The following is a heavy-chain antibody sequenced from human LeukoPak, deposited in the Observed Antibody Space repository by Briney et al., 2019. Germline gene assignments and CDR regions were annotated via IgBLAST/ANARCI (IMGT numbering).Heavy chain of an antibody. CDR1: GGSFSGYY. Sequence: SETLSLTCAVYGGSFSGYYWSWIRQPPGKGLEWIGEINHSGSTNYNPSLKSRVTISVDTSKNQFSLKLSSVTAADTAVYYCARGQFSLDYWGQGTLVTVSS. J-gene: IGHJ4*02. CDR2: INHSGST. V-gene: IGHV4-34*01. CDR3: ARGQFSLDY.